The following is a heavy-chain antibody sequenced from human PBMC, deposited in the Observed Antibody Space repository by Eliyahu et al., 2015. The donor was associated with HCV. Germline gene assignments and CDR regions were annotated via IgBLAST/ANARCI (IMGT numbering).Heavy chain of an antibody. CDR2: IHYSGRX. D-gene: IGHD6-19*01. V-gene: IGHV4-59*01. CDR1: GGSXTXYX. Sequence: QVQLQESGPGLVKPSETLSLTCTVSGGSXTXYXWSWIRQPPGKGLEWIGYIHYSGRXNSNPSLKSRVTISLDTSKNXFSLNLTSVTAADTAVYYCASGGGGIAVAGTGGWFDPWGQGTLVTVSS. J-gene: IGHJ5*02. CDR3: ASGGGGIAVAGTGGWFDP.